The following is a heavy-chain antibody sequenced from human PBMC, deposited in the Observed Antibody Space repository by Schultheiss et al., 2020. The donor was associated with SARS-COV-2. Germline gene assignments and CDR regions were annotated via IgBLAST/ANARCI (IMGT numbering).Heavy chain of an antibody. CDR2: IYSGGST. D-gene: IGHD1-26*01. CDR1: GFTFSDYY. V-gene: IGHV3-53*01. J-gene: IGHJ2*01. CDR3: ARVDIVGATMLWYFDL. Sequence: GGSLRLSCAASGFTFSDYYMSWIRQAPGKGLEWVSVIYSGGSTYYADSVKGRFTISRDNSKNTLYLQMNSLRAEDTAVYYCARVDIVGATMLWYFDLWGRGTLVTVSS.